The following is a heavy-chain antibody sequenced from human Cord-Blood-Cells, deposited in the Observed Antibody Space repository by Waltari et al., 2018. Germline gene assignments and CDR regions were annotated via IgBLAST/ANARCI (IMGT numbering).Heavy chain of an antibody. CDR2: INHSGST. CDR3: ARGLIAAPYYYYGMDV. Sequence: QVQLQQWGAGLLKPSETLSLTCAVYGGSFSGYYWSWIRQPPGKGLEWIGEINHSGSTDYNPSLKSRVTRSVDTSKNQFSLKLSSVTAADTAVYYCARGLIAAPYYYYGMDVWGQGTTVTVSS. CDR1: GGSFSGYY. J-gene: IGHJ6*02. V-gene: IGHV4-34*01. D-gene: IGHD6-13*01.